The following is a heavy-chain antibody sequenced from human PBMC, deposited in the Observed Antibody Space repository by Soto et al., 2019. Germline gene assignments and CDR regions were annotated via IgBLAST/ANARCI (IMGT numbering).Heavy chain of an antibody. CDR2: ITHGAGA. D-gene: IGHD3-22*01. CDR3: AISSGYADWFDP. CDR1: GGSLSNDY. Sequence: SETLSLTCGVHGGSLSNDYWSWVRQSPGKGLEWIGGITHGAGANYNPSLKSRVTISADTSKNQFSLKLRSVTAADTGVYYCAISSGYADWFDPWGQGTLVTVSS. J-gene: IGHJ5*02. V-gene: IGHV4-34*09.